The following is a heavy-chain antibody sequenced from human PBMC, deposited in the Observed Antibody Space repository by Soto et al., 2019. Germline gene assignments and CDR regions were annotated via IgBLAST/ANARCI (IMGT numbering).Heavy chain of an antibody. Sequence: GGSLRLSCAASGFTFSSYAMSWVRQAPGKGLEWVSAISGSGGSTYYADSVKGRFTISRDNSKNTLYLQMNSLRAEDTAVYYCAKVDSYDFWGGRTFAYWGQGTLVTVSS. J-gene: IGHJ4*02. D-gene: IGHD3-3*01. CDR3: AKVDSYDFWGGRTFAY. V-gene: IGHV3-23*01. CDR2: ISGSGGST. CDR1: GFTFSSYA.